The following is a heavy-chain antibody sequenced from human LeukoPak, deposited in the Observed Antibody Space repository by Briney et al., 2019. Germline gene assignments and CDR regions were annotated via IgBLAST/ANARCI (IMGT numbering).Heavy chain of an antibody. V-gene: IGHV3-74*01. CDR1: GFTFSSYW. Sequence: PGGSLRLSCAASGFTFSSYWMHWVRQAPGKGLVWVSLINSDGSSTSYADSVKGRFTISRDNAKNTLYLQMNSLRAEDTAVYYCARDPSLDYGDYPDAFDIWGQGTMVTVSS. D-gene: IGHD4-17*01. CDR3: ARDPSLDYGDYPDAFDI. J-gene: IGHJ3*02. CDR2: INSDGSST.